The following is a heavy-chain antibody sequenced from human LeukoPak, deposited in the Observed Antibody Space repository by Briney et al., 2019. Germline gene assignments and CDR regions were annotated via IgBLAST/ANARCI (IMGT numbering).Heavy chain of an antibody. D-gene: IGHD3-22*01. V-gene: IGHV4-59*01. J-gene: IGHJ4*02. CDR2: IYYSGST. Sequence: PSETLSLTCTVSGGSISSYYWSWIRQPPGKGLEWIGYIYYSGSTNYNPSLKSRVTISVDTSKNQFSLKLSSVTAADTAVYYCARSPRSENYDSSGYPTFNPLFDCWGQGTLVTVSS. CDR1: GGSISSYY. CDR3: ARSPRSENYDSSGYPTFNPLFDC.